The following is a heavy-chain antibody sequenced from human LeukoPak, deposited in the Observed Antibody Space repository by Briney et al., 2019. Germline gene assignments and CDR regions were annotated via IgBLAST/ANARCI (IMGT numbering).Heavy chain of an antibody. CDR1: GFTFTTFS. CDR3: AREGGFCFGETCRYFDY. J-gene: IGHJ4*02. V-gene: IGHV3-21*04. D-gene: IGHD2-15*01. Sequence: GGSLRLSCAASGFTFTTFSMNWVRQAPGKGLEWVLSINSHNYIYYADSVKGRFTISRDNAKNSLYLQMDSLGGEDTAVYYCAREGGFCFGETCRYFDYWGQGTLVTVSS. CDR2: INSHNYI.